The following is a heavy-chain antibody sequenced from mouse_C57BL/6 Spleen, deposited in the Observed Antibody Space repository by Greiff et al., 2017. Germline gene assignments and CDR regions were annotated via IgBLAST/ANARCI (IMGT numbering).Heavy chain of an antibody. D-gene: IGHD1-1*01. CDR2: ISYSGSN. CDR1: GYSITSGYD. CDR3: ANSHRLRGFAY. Sequence: EVKVEESGPGMVKPSQSLSLTCTVTGYSITSGYDWHWIRHFPGNKLEWMCYISYSGSNNYNPSLKSLISITHDTSKNHFFLKLNSVTTEDTATYYCANSHRLRGFAYWGQGTLVTVSA. J-gene: IGHJ3*01. V-gene: IGHV3-1*01.